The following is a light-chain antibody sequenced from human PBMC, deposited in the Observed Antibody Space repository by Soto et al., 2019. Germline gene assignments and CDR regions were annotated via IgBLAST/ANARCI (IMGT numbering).Light chain of an antibody. CDR1: SSDVGASNS. V-gene: IGLV2-11*01. CDR3: CSNAGSYTLV. CDR2: DIT. J-gene: IGLJ3*02. Sequence: SALTQPRSVSGSPGQSVAISCTGTSSDVGASNSVSWYQHHPGRAPKLIIYDITKRPPGVPDRFSGSKSGNTASLTISGLQAGDEADYYCCSNAGSYTLVFGGGTKLTVL.